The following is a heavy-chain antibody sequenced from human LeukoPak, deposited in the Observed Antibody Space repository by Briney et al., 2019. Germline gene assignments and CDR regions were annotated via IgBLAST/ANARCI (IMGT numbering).Heavy chain of an antibody. Sequence: SETLSLTCTVSGGSIISSSYYRGWIRQPPGKGLEWIGSIYYSGNTYYNPSLKSRVTISVDTSKNQFSLKLSSVTAADTAVYYCTRRDSSSVLPRWDSWGQGTLVTVSS. CDR1: GGSIISSSYY. D-gene: IGHD6-13*01. CDR3: TRRDSSSVLPRWDS. CDR2: IYYSGNT. V-gene: IGHV4-39*01. J-gene: IGHJ4*02.